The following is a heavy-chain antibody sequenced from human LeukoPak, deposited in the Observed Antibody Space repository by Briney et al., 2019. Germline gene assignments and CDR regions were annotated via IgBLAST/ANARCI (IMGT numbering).Heavy chain of an antibody. J-gene: IGHJ3*02. CDR2: ISAYNGNT. D-gene: IGHD3-10*01. CDR1: GGTFSSYA. V-gene: IGHV1-18*01. CDR3: ARMMGENGSGSYFVLDAFDI. Sequence: ASVTVSCKASGGTFSSYAIRWVRQAPGQGLEWMGWISAYNGNTNYAQKLQGRVTMTTDTSTSTAYMGLRSLRSDDTAVYYGARMMGENGSGSYFVLDAFDIWGQGTMVTVSS.